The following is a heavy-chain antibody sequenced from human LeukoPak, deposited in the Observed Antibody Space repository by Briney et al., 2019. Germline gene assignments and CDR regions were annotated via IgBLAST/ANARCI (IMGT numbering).Heavy chain of an antibody. V-gene: IGHV3-73*01. CDR3: TRLTTCTTTSCFFDF. Sequence: GGSLRLSCAASGFTFSVSAMHWIRQASGKGLEWVGRIKTKADSYATAYAASVKGRFTISRDDSENTAYLQMDSLITEDTAVYYCTRLTTCTTTSCFFDFWGQGTLVTVSS. J-gene: IGHJ4*02. CDR2: IKTKADSYAT. CDR1: GFTFSVSA. D-gene: IGHD2-2*01.